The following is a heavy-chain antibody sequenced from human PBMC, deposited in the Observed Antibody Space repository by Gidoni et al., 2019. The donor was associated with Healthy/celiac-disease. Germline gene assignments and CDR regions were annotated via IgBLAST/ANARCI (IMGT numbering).Heavy chain of an antibody. D-gene: IGHD6-13*01. J-gene: IGHJ6*03. V-gene: IGHV1-69*01. CDR2: IIPIFGTA. Sequence: QVQLVQSGAEVKKPGSSVKVSCKASGGTFSSYAISWVRQAPGQGLEWMGGIIPIFGTANYAQKFQGRVTITADESTSTAYMELSSLRSEDTAVYYCARDLLTQTAAGILAGGPYYYMDVWGKGTTVTVSS. CDR3: ARDLLTQTAAGILAGGPYYYMDV. CDR1: GGTFSSYA.